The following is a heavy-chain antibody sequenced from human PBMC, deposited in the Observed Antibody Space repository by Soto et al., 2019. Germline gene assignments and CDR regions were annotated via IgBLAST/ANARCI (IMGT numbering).Heavy chain of an antibody. V-gene: IGHV4-31*03. J-gene: IGHJ4*02. CDR3: ARIPLIGYDSSGYLFDY. CDR1: GGSISSGGYY. D-gene: IGHD3-22*01. Sequence: QVQLQESGPGLVKPSQTLSLTCTVSGGSISSGGYYWSWIRQHPGKGLEWIGYIYYSGSTYYNPSLNSRFTIPVDTSKNQFSLKLSSVTAADTAVYYCARIPLIGYDSSGYLFDYWGQGTLVTVSS. CDR2: IYYSGST.